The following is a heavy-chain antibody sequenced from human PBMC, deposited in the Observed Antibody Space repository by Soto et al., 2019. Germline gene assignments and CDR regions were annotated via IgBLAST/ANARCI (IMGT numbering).Heavy chain of an antibody. Sequence: GGSLRLSCAASGFTFSSYAMSWVRQAPGKGLEWVSVISGSGDSTYYADSVRGRFTISRDNSKNTLYLQMNSLRAEDTAVYYCAKDRDGAAAGPTKFYGMDVWGQGTTVTVSS. CDR2: ISGSGDST. J-gene: IGHJ6*02. CDR3: AKDRDGAAAGPTKFYGMDV. CDR1: GFTFSSYA. D-gene: IGHD6-13*01. V-gene: IGHV3-23*01.